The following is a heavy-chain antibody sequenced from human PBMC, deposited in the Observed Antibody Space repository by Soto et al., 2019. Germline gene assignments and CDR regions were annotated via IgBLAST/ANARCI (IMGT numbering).Heavy chain of an antibody. Sequence: SETLSLTCAVSGGSISSSKCWTWVRQPPGKGLEWIGEIYHSGSTNYNPSLKSRVTISVDTSKNQFSLKLSSVTAADTAVYYCAIPKYYDFWSGYNWFDPWGQGTLVTVSS. CDR3: AIPKYYDFWSGYNWFDP. J-gene: IGHJ5*02. V-gene: IGHV4-4*02. CDR1: GGSISSSKC. CDR2: IYHSGST. D-gene: IGHD3-3*01.